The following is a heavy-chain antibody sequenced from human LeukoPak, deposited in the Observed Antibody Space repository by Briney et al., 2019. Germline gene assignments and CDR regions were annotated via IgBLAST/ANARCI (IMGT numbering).Heavy chain of an antibody. V-gene: IGHV3-64D*06. CDR3: VKARIAARQEDY. Sequence: GGSLRLSCVASGFTFSSYAMSWVRQAPGKGLEWVSAISSNGGSTYYADSVKGRFTISRDNSKNTLYLQMSSLRAEDTAVYYCVKARIAARQEDYWGQGTLVTVSS. CDR1: GFTFSSYA. J-gene: IGHJ4*02. D-gene: IGHD6-6*01. CDR2: ISSNGGST.